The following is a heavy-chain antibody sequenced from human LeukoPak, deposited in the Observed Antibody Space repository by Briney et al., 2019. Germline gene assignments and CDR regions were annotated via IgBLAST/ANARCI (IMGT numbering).Heavy chain of an antibody. CDR2: IYYSGTT. Sequence: SETLSLTCTVSGGSISSYYWSWIRQPPGKGLEWIGSIYYSGTTYYNPSLKSRVTISVDTSKNQFSLKLNSVTAADTAVYYCARDFYGNAFDIWGQGTMVTVSS. J-gene: IGHJ3*02. V-gene: IGHV4-59*12. D-gene: IGHD2/OR15-2a*01. CDR1: GGSISSYY. CDR3: ARDFYGNAFDI.